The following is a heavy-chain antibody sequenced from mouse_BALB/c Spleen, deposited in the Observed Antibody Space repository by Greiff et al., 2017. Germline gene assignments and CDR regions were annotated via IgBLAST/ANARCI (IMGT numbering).Heavy chain of an antibody. CDR3: ARNWDYGYYAMDY. V-gene: IGHV2-2*02. CDR1: GFSLTSYG. CDR2: IWSGGST. Sequence: VKLMESGPGLVQPSQSLSITCPVSGFSLTSYGVHWVRQSPGKGLEWLGVIWSGGSTDYNAAFISRLSISKDNSKSQVFFKMNSLQANDTAIYYCARNWDYGYYAMDYWGQGTSVTVSS. J-gene: IGHJ4*01. D-gene: IGHD1-2*01.